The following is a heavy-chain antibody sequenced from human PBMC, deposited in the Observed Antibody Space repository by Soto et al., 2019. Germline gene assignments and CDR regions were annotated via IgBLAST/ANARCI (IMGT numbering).Heavy chain of an antibody. CDR1: GFTFSSYS. CDR3: ATTIAARHDAFDI. J-gene: IGHJ3*02. D-gene: IGHD6-6*01. V-gene: IGHV3-21*01. CDR2: ISSSSSYI. Sequence: GGSLRLSCAASGFTFSSYSMNWVRQAPGKGLEWVSSISSSSSYIYYADSVKGRFTISRDNAKNSLYLQMNSLRAEDTAVYYCATTIAARHDAFDIWGQGTMVTVSS.